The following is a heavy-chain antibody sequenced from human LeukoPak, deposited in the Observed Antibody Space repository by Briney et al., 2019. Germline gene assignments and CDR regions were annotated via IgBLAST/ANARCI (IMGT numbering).Heavy chain of an antibody. V-gene: IGHV1-18*01. J-gene: IGHJ4*02. CDR3: ARGTYYGRSGYYSFDY. CDR1: GYTFTSYG. Sequence: ASVKVSCKASGYTFTSYGISWVRQAPGQGLEWMGWISAYNGNTNYAQKLQGRVTMTTDTSTSTAYMELRSLRSDDTAVYYCARGTYYGRSGYYSFDYWGPGTLVTVSS. CDR2: ISAYNGNT. D-gene: IGHD3-22*01.